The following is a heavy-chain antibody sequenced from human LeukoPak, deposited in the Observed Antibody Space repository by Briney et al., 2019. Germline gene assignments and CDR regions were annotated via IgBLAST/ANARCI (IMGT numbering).Heavy chain of an antibody. D-gene: IGHD1/OR15-1a*01. CDR2: IYYSGST. CDR3: ARELPRRTREYYFDY. Sequence: PSETLSLTCTVSGGSISSYYWSWIRQPPGKGLEWIGYIYYSGSTNYNPSLKSRVTISVDTSKNQFSLKLSSVTAADTAVYYCARELPRRTREYYFDYWGQGTLVTVSS. CDR1: GGSISSYY. J-gene: IGHJ4*02. V-gene: IGHV4-59*01.